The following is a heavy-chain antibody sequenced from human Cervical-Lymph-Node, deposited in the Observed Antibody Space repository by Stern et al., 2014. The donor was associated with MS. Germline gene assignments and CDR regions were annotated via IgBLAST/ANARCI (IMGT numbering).Heavy chain of an antibody. CDR1: GFTFSSYG. CDR2: RWYYGIDK. CDR3: ARDRGWEREAFDI. J-gene: IGHJ3*02. Sequence: VQLVESGGGVVQPGRSLRLSCAASGFTFSSYGMHWVRQAPGKGLEGVAVRWYYGIDKCYADSVEGQLTSSRDNSKNALYLQMNSQRAEDTAVYYCARDRGWEREAFDIWGQGTMVTVSS. V-gene: IGHV3-33*01. D-gene: IGHD1-26*01.